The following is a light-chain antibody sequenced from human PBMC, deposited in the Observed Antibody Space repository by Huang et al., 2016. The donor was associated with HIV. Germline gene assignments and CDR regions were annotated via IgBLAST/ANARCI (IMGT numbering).Light chain of an antibody. V-gene: IGKV3-11*01. CDR2: DTS. Sequence: IVLTQSPATLSSYPGARVTLSSRASQSVGNYIAWYPQHPGQAPKLLIYDTSTRAAGTPVRFSGSGSGTDFTLTISSLESEDFAVYYCQQRSSGVTFGGGTKV. J-gene: IGKJ4*01. CDR3: QQRSSGVT. CDR1: QSVGNY.